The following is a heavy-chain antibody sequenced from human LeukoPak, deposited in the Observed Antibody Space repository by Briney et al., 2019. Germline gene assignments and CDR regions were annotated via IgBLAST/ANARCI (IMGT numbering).Heavy chain of an antibody. Sequence: GGSLRLSCADSGFLFSDFIDHSMVWVRQAPGKGLEWVSYISSSSTSISYADSVRGRFSISRDNAQRSLYLHMNSLRDEDTAVYYCAREFSVGGNFDYWGQGTLVSVSS. D-gene: IGHD3-16*01. J-gene: IGHJ4*02. V-gene: IGHV3-21*01. CDR2: ISSSSTSI. CDR1: GFLFSDFIDHS. CDR3: AREFSVGGNFDY.